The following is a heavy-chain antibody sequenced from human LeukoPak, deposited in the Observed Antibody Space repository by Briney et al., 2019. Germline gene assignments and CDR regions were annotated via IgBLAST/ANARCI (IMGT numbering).Heavy chain of an antibody. CDR1: GGSISSYY. J-gene: IGHJ6*03. CDR2: IYYSGST. V-gene: IGHV4-59*08. D-gene: IGHD3-22*01. CDR3: ARRYDSSLYYYYYMDV. Sequence: SETLSLTCTVSGGSISSYYWSWIRQPPGKGLEWIGYIYYSGSTNYNPSLKSRVTISVDTSKNQFFLKLSSVTAADTAVYYCARRYDSSLYYYYYMDVWGKGTTVTVSS.